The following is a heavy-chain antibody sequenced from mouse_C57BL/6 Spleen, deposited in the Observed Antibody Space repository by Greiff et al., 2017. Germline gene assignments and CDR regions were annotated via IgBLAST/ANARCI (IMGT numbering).Heavy chain of an antibody. CDR3: ARDHGCAWMTY. J-gene: IGHJ3*01. Sequence: EVQLVESGGGLVKPGGSLKLSCAASGFTFSSYAMSWVRQTPEKRLEWVATISDGGSYTYYPDNVKGRFTIARDNAKNNLYLQMSHLKSEDTAMYYCARDHGCAWMTYWGQGTRVTVSA. CDR2: ISDGGSYT. CDR1: GFTFSSYA. D-gene: IGHD2-2*01. V-gene: IGHV5-4*01.